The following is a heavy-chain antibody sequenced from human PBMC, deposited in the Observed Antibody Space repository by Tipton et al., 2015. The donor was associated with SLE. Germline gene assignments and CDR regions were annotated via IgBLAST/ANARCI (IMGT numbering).Heavy chain of an antibody. D-gene: IGHD2-2*02. J-gene: IGHJ6*03. CDR2: IYTSGSA. CDR3: AGSHCSSPSCYSYYFMDV. Sequence: TLSLTCTVSGGSITSGTYYWSWIRQPAGKGLEWIGRIYTSGSANYDPSLKSLVTISVDTSKNQFSLKLSSVTVADTAVYYCAGSHCSSPSCYSYYFMDVWGKGTTVTDSS. V-gene: IGHV4-61*02. CDR1: GGSITSGTYY.